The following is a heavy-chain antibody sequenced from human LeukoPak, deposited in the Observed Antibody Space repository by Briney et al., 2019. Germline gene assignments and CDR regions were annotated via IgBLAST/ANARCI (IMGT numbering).Heavy chain of an antibody. Sequence: AGGSLRLSCAASGFTFSSYGMHWVRQAPGKGLEWVAVIWYDGSNKYYADSVKGRFTISRDNSKNTLYLQMNSLRAEDTAMYYCARADDYYDSSGYYLLDYWGQGTLVTVSS. CDR2: IWYDGSNK. V-gene: IGHV3-33*01. J-gene: IGHJ4*02. CDR3: ARADDYYDSSGYYLLDY. CDR1: GFTFSSYG. D-gene: IGHD3-22*01.